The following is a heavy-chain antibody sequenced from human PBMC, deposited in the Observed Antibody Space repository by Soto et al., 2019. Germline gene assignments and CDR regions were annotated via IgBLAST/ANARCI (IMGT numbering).Heavy chain of an antibody. J-gene: IGHJ1*01. CDR2: IHHNGGT. CDR1: GDSISSGGYS. V-gene: IGHV4-30-2*01. Sequence: QLQLQESGSGLVKPSQTLSLTCTVSGDSISSGGYSWNWIRQPPGKGLEWLGNIHHNGGTYSNPSPKRRVTFSVDKSKNQFSLRLTSVIAADTAVYYCASGPYEYFQTWGQGTLVTVSS. CDR3: ASGPYEYFQT.